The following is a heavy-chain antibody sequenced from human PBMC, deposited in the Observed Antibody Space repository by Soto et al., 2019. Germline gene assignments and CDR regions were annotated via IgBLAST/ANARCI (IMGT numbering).Heavy chain of an antibody. CDR2: IDPSDSYT. J-gene: IGHJ3*02. V-gene: IGHV5-10-1*01. CDR3: ARDRWAVAGRDAFDI. Sequence: GESLKISCKGSGYSFTSYWISWVRQMPGKGLEWMGRIDPSDSYTNYSPSFQGHVTISADKSISTAYLQWSSLKASDTAMYYCARDRWAVAGRDAFDIWGQGTMVTVSS. D-gene: IGHD6-19*01. CDR1: GYSFTSYW.